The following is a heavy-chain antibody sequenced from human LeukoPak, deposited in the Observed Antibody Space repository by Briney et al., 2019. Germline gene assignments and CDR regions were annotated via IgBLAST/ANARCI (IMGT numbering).Heavy chain of an antibody. D-gene: IGHD1-1*01. J-gene: IGHJ4*02. Sequence: GGSLRLSCVTSGFTFRGYWMSWFHQAPGKGLEWVGNIQPDGSGAFYVDAMRGRFTISRDNAQNSLHLQINSLRAEDTAVYYCAREDDHNTNDCWGQGTLVTVSS. CDR3: AREDDHNTNDC. CDR1: GFTFRGYW. V-gene: IGHV3-7*01. CDR2: IQPDGSGA.